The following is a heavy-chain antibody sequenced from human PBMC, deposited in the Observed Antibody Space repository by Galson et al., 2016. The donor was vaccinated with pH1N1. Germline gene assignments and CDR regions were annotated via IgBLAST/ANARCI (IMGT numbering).Heavy chain of an antibody. Sequence: QSGAAVKKPGESLQISCKGSGSSFATYWIGWVCQMPGEVLEWMGTIYPGDADTRYSPSFQGPVTMSADKALSTAYLHWSSLQASDTAMYHCARRAGVAAAGAFDLWGQGTLLIVSS. CDR3: ARRAGVAAAGAFDL. V-gene: IGHV5-51*01. D-gene: IGHD6-13*01. J-gene: IGHJ5*02. CDR1: GSSFATYW. CDR2: IYPGDADT.